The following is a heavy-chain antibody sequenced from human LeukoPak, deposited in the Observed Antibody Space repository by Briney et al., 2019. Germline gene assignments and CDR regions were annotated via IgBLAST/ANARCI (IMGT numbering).Heavy chain of an antibody. V-gene: IGHV3-7*01. Sequence: QTGGSLRLSCAASGFSFSRYWMSWVRQAPGKGLEWVANIKQDGSDKYYAESVKGRFTISRDNAKNSLYLQMNSLRVDDTAVFYCARETTGDSFDYWGQGTLVTVSS. CDR2: IKQDGSDK. D-gene: IGHD7-27*01. CDR1: GFSFSRYW. CDR3: ARETTGDSFDY. J-gene: IGHJ4*02.